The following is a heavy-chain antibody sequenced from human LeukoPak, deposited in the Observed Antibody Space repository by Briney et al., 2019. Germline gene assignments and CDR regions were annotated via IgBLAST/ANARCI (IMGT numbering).Heavy chain of an antibody. V-gene: IGHV1-18*04. D-gene: IGHD6-19*01. CDR3: ARDAVPAYSSGWFQ. CDR2: ISAYNGNT. J-gene: IGHJ4*02. Sequence: GASVKVSCKASGYTFTSYGISWVRQAPGQGLEWMGWISAYNGNTNYAQKLQGRVTMTTDTSKSTAYMELRSLRSDDKAVYYCARDAVPAYSSGWFQWGQGTLVTVYS. CDR1: GYTFTSYG.